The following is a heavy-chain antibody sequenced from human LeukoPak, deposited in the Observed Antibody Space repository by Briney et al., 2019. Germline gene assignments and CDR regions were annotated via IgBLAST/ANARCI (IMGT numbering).Heavy chain of an antibody. D-gene: IGHD2-2*02. J-gene: IGHJ3*02. Sequence: TSETLSLTCTVSGGSISSSSYYWGWIRQPPGKGLEWIGSIYYSGSTYYNPSLKSRVTISVDTSKNQFSLKLSSVTAADTAVYYCARDLVGYQLLYGDAFDIWGQGTMVTVSS. V-gene: IGHV4-39*07. CDR3: ARDLVGYQLLYGDAFDI. CDR1: GGSISSSSYY. CDR2: IYYSGST.